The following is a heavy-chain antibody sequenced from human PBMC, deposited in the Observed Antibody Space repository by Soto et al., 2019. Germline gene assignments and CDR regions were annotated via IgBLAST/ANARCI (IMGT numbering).Heavy chain of an antibody. V-gene: IGHV4-59*01. Sequence: QVQLQESGPGLVKPSETLSLTCTVSGGSISSYYWSWLRQPPGKGLEWIGYIYYSGSTNYNPSLKSRGTISVDTSKNKFSLKLSSVTAADTAVYYCARVWGGAFDLWGQGTMVTVSS. CDR1: GGSISSYY. D-gene: IGHD3-10*01. J-gene: IGHJ3*01. CDR3: ARVWGGAFDL. CDR2: IYYSGST.